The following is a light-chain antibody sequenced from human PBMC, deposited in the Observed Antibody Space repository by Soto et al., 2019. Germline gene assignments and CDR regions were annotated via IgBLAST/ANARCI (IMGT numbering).Light chain of an antibody. V-gene: IGKV4-1*01. Sequence: DIVMTQSPDSLAVSLGERATINCKSSQSILSSSDNRNYLAWYQQKPGQPPKLLFYWASTRASGVPDRFSGSGSGTDFTLTISSLQAEDVAVYYCQQYYSTPRTFGQGTKVEIK. J-gene: IGKJ1*01. CDR3: QQYYSTPRT. CDR2: WAS. CDR1: QSILSSSDNRNY.